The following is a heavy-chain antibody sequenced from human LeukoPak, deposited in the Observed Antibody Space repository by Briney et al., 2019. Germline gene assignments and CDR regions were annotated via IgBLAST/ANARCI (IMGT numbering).Heavy chain of an antibody. CDR2: ISDSGGST. CDR1: GITLSKYG. D-gene: IGHD3-22*01. V-gene: IGHV3-23*01. CDR3: AKRGVVIRVILVGFHKQAYYFDS. J-gene: IGHJ4*02. Sequence: PGGPLRLSCAVSGITLSKYGMSWVRQAAGRGLEWVAGISDSGGSTTYADSVKGRFTLSRDNPKNTLYLEMNSLRVEDTAVYFCAKRGVVIRVILVGFHKQAYYFDSWGQGALVTVSS.